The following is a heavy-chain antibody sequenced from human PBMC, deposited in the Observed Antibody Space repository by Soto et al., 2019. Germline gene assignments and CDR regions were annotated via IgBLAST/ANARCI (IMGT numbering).Heavy chain of an antibody. Sequence: PGGSLRLSCAASGFTFSSYSMNWVRQAPGKGLEWVSSISSSSSYIYYADSVKGRFTISRDNAKNSLYLQMNSLRAEDTAVYYCARKWFGDSPFRDYYYYMDVWGKGTTVTVSS. CDR3: ARKWFGDSPFRDYYYYMDV. CDR2: ISSSSSYI. V-gene: IGHV3-21*01. D-gene: IGHD3-10*01. J-gene: IGHJ6*03. CDR1: GFTFSSYS.